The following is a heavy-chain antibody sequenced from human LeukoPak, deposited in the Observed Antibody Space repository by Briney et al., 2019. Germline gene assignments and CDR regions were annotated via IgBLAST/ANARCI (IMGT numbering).Heavy chain of an antibody. J-gene: IGHJ4*02. CDR3: ASWGAGGNS. D-gene: IGHD3-16*01. Sequence: GGSLRLSCAASGFTFSDYYMSWIRQAPGKGLEWVSDIRSSGSTIYYADSVKGRFTIARDNADDSLSLQMNSLRAEDTAVYYCASWGAGGNSWGQGTLVTVSS. CDR2: IRSSGSTI. CDR1: GFTFSDYY. V-gene: IGHV3-11*04.